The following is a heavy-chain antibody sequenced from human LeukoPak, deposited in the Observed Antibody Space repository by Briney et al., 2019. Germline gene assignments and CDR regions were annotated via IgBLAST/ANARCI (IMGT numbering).Heavy chain of an antibody. J-gene: IGHJ4*02. V-gene: IGHV3-48*03. CDR1: GFTFSSYE. CDR2: ISSSGDTI. CDR3: ARDPRGADWIDY. Sequence: GGSLRLPCAASGFTFSSYEMDWVRQAPGKGLEWVSYISSSGDTIYYADSVKGRFTFSRDNAKNSLYLQMNSLRPEDTAVYYCARDPRGADWIDYWGQGTLVTVSS. D-gene: IGHD3/OR15-3a*01.